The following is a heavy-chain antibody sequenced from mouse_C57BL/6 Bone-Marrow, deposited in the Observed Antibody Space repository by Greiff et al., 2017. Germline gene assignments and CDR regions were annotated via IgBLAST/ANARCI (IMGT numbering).Heavy chain of an antibody. CDR2: IDPETGGT. Sequence: QVQLKESGAELVRPGASVTLSCKASGYTFTDYEMHWVKQTPVHGLEWIGAIDPETGGTAYNQKFKGKAILTADKSSSTAYMELRSLTSEDSAVYYCTRSTLLGPSYWGQGTLVTVSA. CDR3: TRSTLLGPSY. D-gene: IGHD4-1*01. J-gene: IGHJ3*01. CDR1: GYTFTDYE. V-gene: IGHV1-15*01.